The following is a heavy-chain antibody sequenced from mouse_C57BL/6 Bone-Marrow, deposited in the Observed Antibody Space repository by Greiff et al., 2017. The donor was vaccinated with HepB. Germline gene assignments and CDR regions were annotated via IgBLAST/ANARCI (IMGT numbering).Heavy chain of an antibody. V-gene: IGHV1-9*01. CDR1: GYTFTGYW. J-gene: IGHJ4*01. CDR2: ILPGSGST. D-gene: IGHD2-1*01. CDR3: ASPSRDYGTHYAMDY. Sequence: QVQLKQSGAELMKPGASVKLSCKATGYTFTGYWIEWVKQRPGHGLEWIGEILPGSGSTNYNEKFKGKATFTADTSSNTAYMQLSSLTTEDSAIYYCASPSRDYGTHYAMDYWGQGTSVTVSS.